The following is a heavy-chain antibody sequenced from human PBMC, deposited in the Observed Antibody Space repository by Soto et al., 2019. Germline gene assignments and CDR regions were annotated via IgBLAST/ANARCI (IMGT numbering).Heavy chain of an antibody. J-gene: IGHJ6*02. V-gene: IGHV1-69*06. Sequence: QVQLVQSGAEGKKPGSSVKVSCKASGGTFSSYAISWVRQAPGQGLEWMGGMIPIFGTANYAQKFQGRVTITADKSTSTAYMELSSLRSEDTAVYYCARDPRIPMVRGAQRLGYYYYGMDVWGQGTTVTVSS. D-gene: IGHD3-10*01. CDR1: GGTFSSYA. CDR3: ARDPRIPMVRGAQRLGYYYYGMDV. CDR2: MIPIFGTA.